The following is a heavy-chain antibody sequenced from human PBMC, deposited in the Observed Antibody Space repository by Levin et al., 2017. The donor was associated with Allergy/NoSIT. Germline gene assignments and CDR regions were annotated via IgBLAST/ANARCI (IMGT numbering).Heavy chain of an antibody. V-gene: IGHV3-11*01. CDR1: GFRFSDDY. CDR2: ICDDGTSM. D-gene: IGHD3-16*01. CDR3: RSAVGLED. J-gene: IGHJ4*02. Sequence: GESLKISCAASGFRFSDDYMTWIRQTAGKGLEWVSYICDDGTSMDYADSVKGRFTISRDNTKKPLYLQMNNLRADDTAVYYCRSAVGLEDWGQGIQVTVTS.